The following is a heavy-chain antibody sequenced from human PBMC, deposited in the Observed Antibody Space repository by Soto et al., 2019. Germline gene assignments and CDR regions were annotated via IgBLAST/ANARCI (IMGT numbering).Heavy chain of an antibody. CDR3: ARDQYSSSWPYFDY. CDR1: GGTFSSYT. Sequence: QVQLVQSGAEVKKPGSSVKVSCKASGGTFSSYTISWVRQAPGQGLEWMGRIIPILGIANYAQKFQGRVTITADKSTSTAYMELSSLRSEDTAVYYCARDQYSSSWPYFDYWGQGTLVTVSS. CDR2: IIPILGIA. V-gene: IGHV1-69*02. J-gene: IGHJ4*02. D-gene: IGHD6-13*01.